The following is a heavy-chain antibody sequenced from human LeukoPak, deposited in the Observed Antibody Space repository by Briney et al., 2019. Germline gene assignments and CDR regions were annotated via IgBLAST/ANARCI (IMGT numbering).Heavy chain of an antibody. V-gene: IGHV4-59*01. CDR2: IYYSGSA. J-gene: IGHJ3*02. CDR3: ARDTRGYSYGSGAFDI. CDR1: GASISSYY. D-gene: IGHD5-18*01. Sequence: SETLSLTCTVSGASISSYYWSWIRQPPGKRLEWIGYIYYSGSANYNPSLKSRVTISVDTSKNQFSLKLSSVTAADTAVYYCARDTRGYSYGSGAFDIWGQGTMVTVSS.